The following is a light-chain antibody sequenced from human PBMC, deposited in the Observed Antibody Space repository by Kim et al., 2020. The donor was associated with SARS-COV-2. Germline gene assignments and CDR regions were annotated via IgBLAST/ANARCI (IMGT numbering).Light chain of an antibody. Sequence: VSPGQTASITCSGDKLGDKYACWYQQRPGQSPVLVIYQDSKRPSGVPERFSGSNSGNTATLTISGTQAMDEADYYCQAWDSSTYYVFGTGTKVTVL. CDR1: KLGDKY. J-gene: IGLJ1*01. CDR2: QDS. V-gene: IGLV3-1*01. CDR3: QAWDSSTYYV.